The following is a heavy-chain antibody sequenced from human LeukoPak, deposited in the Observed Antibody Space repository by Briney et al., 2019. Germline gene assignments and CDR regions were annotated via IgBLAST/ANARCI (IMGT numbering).Heavy chain of an antibody. V-gene: IGHV4-4*07. D-gene: IGHD3-9*01. CDR2: IYTSGST. CDR1: GDSITNSDFS. J-gene: IGHJ6*03. Sequence: PSETLSLTCTVSGDSITNSDFSWAWIRQPAGKGLEWIGRIYTSGSTNYNPSLKSRVTMSVDTSKNQFSLKLSSVTAADTAVYYCAREGPEYYDILTGIFSHYYYMDVWGKGTTVTISS. CDR3: AREGPEYYDILTGIFSHYYYMDV.